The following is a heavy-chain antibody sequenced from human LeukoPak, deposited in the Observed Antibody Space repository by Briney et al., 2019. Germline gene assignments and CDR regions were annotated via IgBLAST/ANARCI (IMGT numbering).Heavy chain of an antibody. J-gene: IGHJ4*02. CDR3: ARQVGATTTFDY. CDR2: ISYDGNNK. Sequence: PGRSLRLSCAASGFTFSSYVMHWVRQAPGKGLEWVAGISYDGNNKYYAESVKGRFTISRDNSKNTLYLQMNSLRDEDTAVYYCARQVGATTTFDYWGQGTLVTVSS. CDR1: GFTFSSYV. D-gene: IGHD1-26*01. V-gene: IGHV3-30*03.